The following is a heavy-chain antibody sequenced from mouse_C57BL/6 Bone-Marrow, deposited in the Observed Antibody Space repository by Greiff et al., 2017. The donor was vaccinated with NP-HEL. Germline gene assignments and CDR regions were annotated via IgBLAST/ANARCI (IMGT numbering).Heavy chain of an antibody. D-gene: IGHD2-1*01. Sequence: EVLLVESGGGLVKPGGSLKLSCAASGFTFSSYALSWVRQTPEKRLEWVATISDGCSYTYYPDNVKGRFTISRDNAKNNLYLQMSHLKSEDTAMYYCARDRVTGRYAMDYWGQGTSVTVSS. CDR3: ARDRVTGRYAMDY. CDR2: ISDGCSYT. V-gene: IGHV5-4*01. CDR1: GFTFSSYA. J-gene: IGHJ4*01.